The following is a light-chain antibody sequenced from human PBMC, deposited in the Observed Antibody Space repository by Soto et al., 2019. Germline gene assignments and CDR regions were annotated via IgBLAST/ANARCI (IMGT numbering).Light chain of an antibody. J-gene: IGLJ2*01. CDR3: QYYDSNPV. V-gene: IGLV1-40*01. Sequence: VPDRFSGSKSGTSASLAITGLQAEDEADYYCQYYDSNPVFGGGTKLTVL.